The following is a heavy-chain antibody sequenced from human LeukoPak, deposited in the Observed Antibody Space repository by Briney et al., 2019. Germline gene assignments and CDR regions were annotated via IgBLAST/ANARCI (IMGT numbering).Heavy chain of an antibody. CDR1: GFTFSSYS. CDR2: ISSSSSYI. Sequence: GGSLRLSCAASGFTFSSYSMNWVRQAPGKGLEWVSSISSSSSYIYYADSVKGRFTISRDNAKNSLYLQMNSLRPEDTAVYYCAGVRPITMVVSEFGFWGQGTLGTGPS. CDR3: AGVRPITMVVSEFGF. V-gene: IGHV3-21*01. J-gene: IGHJ4*02. D-gene: IGHD3-22*01.